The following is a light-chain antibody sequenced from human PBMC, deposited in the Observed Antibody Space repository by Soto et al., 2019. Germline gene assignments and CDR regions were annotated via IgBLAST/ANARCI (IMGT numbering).Light chain of an antibody. CDR1: QTVSSSY. J-gene: IGKJ1*01. Sequence: EIVLTQSPATLSFSPGERATLSCRASQTVSSSYLSWYQQKPGQAPRLLIYGASSRATGIPDRFSGSGSGTEFTLTISSLQPDDFATYYCQQYDSYWTFGQGTKV. CDR2: GAS. V-gene: IGKV3-20*01. CDR3: QQYDSYWT.